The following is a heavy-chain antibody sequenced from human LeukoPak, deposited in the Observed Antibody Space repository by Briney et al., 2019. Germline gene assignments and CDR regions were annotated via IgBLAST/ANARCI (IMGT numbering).Heavy chain of an antibody. CDR2: ISYDGSNK. V-gene: IGHV3-30*03. Sequence: GGSLRLSCAASGFTFSNYGMHWVRQAPGKGLEWLAVISYDGSNKYYADSVKGRFTISRDNSRNTLHLQVNSLRAEDTAVYYCATVGGEGLRLDYWGQGTLVTVSS. CDR3: ATVGGEGLRLDY. D-gene: IGHD3-16*01. J-gene: IGHJ4*02. CDR1: GFTFSNYG.